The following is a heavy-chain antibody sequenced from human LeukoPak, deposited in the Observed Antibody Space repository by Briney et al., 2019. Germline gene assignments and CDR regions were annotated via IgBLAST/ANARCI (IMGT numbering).Heavy chain of an antibody. J-gene: IGHJ5*02. V-gene: IGHV4-34*01. CDR2: INHSGST. CDR1: GFTFNTYS. Sequence: GSLRLSCAASGFTFNTYSMNWVRQPPGKGLEWIGEINHSGSTNYNPSLKSRVTISVDTSKNQFSLKLSSVTAADTAVYYCARGIWFDPWGQGTLVTVSS. CDR3: ARGIWFDP.